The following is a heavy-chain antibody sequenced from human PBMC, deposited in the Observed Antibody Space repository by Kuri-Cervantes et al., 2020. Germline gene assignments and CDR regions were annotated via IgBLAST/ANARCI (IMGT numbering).Heavy chain of an antibody. D-gene: IGHD2-2*01. CDR1: GFTFSSYS. CDR3: ARDCSSTSCYYYYYGMDV. CDR2: ITSGSSAI. Sequence: GGSLRLSCAASGFTFSSYSMNWVRQAPGKGLYWVSYITSGSSAIYYADSVKGRFTISRDNAKNSLYLQMNSLRAEDTAVYYCARDCSSTSCYYYYYGMDVWGQGTTVTVSS. J-gene: IGHJ6*02. V-gene: IGHV3-48*04.